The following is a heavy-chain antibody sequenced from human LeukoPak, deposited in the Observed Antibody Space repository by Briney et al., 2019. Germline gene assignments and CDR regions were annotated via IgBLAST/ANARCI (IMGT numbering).Heavy chain of an antibody. CDR1: GFTSSSYG. D-gene: IGHD6-19*01. J-gene: IGHJ5*02. CDR2: ISYDGSNK. CDR3: ATPTRYSSGWVPFDP. Sequence: PGGSLRLSCAASGFTSSSYGMHWVRQAPGKGLEWVAVISYDGSNKYYADSVKGRFTISRDNSKNTPYLQMNSLRAEDTAVYYCATPTRYSSGWVPFDPWGQGTLVTVSS. V-gene: IGHV3-30*03.